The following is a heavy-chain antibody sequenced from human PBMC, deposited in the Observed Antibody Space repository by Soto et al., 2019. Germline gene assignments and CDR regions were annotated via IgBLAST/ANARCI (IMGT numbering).Heavy chain of an antibody. CDR1: GFTVSSNY. Sequence: PGGSLRLSCAASGFTVSSNYMSWVRQAPGKGLEWVSVIYSGGSTYYADSVKGRFTISRHNSKNTLYLQMNSLRAEDTAVYYCAREPPVVAATTSAFDIWGQGTMVTVS. CDR3: AREPPVVAATTSAFDI. J-gene: IGHJ3*02. V-gene: IGHV3-53*04. CDR2: IYSGGST. D-gene: IGHD2-15*01.